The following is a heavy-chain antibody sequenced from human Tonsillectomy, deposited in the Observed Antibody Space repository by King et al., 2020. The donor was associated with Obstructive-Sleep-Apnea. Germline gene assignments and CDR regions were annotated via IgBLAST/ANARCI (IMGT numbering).Heavy chain of an antibody. CDR1: DFTFGDYA. V-gene: IGHV3-49*01. Sequence: DVQLVESGGGLVQPGRSLRLSCTASDFTFGDYAFSWFRQAPGKGLEWVGFIRGEFYGGTTDYASSLKGRFTYSRDGSKSIAYLQMKSLKTEDTVVYYCTSYCSGGSCTVFYYYAMDVWGQGTTVTVSS. CDR3: TSYCSGGSCTVFYYYAMDV. CDR2: IRGEFYGGTT. D-gene: IGHD2-15*01. J-gene: IGHJ6*02.